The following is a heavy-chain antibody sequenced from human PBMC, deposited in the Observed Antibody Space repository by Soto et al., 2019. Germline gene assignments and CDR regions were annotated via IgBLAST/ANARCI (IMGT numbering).Heavy chain of an antibody. V-gene: IGHV3-30*18. D-gene: IGHD3-10*01. J-gene: IGHJ6*02. Sequence: QVQLVESGGGVVQPGRSLRLSCAASGFTFSSYGMHWVRQAPGKGLEWVAVISYDGSNKYYADSVKGRFTISRDNSKNTLYLQMNSLRAEDTAVYYCAKGGGSGSWVDVWGQGTTVTVSS. CDR2: ISYDGSNK. CDR1: GFTFSSYG. CDR3: AKGGGSGSWVDV.